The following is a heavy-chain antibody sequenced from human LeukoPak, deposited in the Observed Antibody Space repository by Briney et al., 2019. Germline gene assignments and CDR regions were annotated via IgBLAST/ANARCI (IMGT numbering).Heavy chain of an antibody. CDR2: ITGSGGTT. CDR1: RFTFSNYW. V-gene: IGHV3-23*01. D-gene: IGHD1-26*01. J-gene: IGHJ4*02. Sequence: GGSLRLSCAASRFTFSNYWMSWVRQAPGKGLEWISAITGSGGTTYYADSVEGRFTISRDNSKNTLYLQVNSLRAEDTAVYYCARDRMGAILYFDSWGQGTLVTVSS. CDR3: ARDRMGAILYFDS.